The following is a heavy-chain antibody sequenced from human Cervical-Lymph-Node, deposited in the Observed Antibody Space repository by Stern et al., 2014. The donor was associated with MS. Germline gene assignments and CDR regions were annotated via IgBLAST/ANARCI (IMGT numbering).Heavy chain of an antibody. CDR2: IIPIFGTA. J-gene: IGHJ3*02. V-gene: IGHV1-69*01. CDR3: ARDSTYYYDSSGYSDAFDI. D-gene: IGHD3-22*01. Sequence: QMQLVQSGAEVKKPGSSVKVSCKASGGTFSSYAISWVRQAPGQGLEWMGGIIPIFGTANYAQKVQGRVTITADESTSTAYMELSSLRSEDTAVYYCARDSTYYYDSSGYSDAFDIWGQGTMVTVSS. CDR1: GGTFSSYA.